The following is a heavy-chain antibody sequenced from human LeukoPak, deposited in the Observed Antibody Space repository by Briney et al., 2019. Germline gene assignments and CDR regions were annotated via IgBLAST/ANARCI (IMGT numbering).Heavy chain of an antibody. CDR3: AKDFWSGYYPKY. CDR2: SGSGGST. D-gene: IGHD3-3*01. J-gene: IGHJ4*02. CDR1: GFTVSSNY. V-gene: IGHV3-53*01. Sequence: GGSLRLSCAASGFTVSSNYMTWVRQALGKGLEWVSGSGSGGSTHYADSVKGRFTISRDNSKNTLYLQMNSLRAEDTAVYNCAKDFWSGYYPKYWGQGTLVTVSS.